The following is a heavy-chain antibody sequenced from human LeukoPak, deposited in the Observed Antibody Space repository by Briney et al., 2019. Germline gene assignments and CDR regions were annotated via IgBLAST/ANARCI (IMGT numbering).Heavy chain of an antibody. D-gene: IGHD3-10*01. CDR2: IYTSGST. V-gene: IGHV4-61*02. CDR1: GGSISSGSYY. CDR3: ARDPLLWFGEERDWFDP. Sequence: SQTLSLTCTVSGGSISSGSYYWSWIRQPAGKGLEWIGRIYTSGSTDYNPSLKSRVTMSVDTSKNQFSLKLSSVTAADTAVYYCARDPLLWFGEERDWFDPWGQGTLVTVSS. J-gene: IGHJ5*02.